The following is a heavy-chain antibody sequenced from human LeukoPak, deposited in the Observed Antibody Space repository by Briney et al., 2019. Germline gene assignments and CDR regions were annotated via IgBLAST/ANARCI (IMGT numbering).Heavy chain of an antibody. Sequence: SETLSLTCTVSGGSISNSYYYWGWIRQPPGKGLEWIGSIYYSGSTYYNPSLKSRVTISVDTSQNQFSLKLTSVTAADTAGYYCARLTSDLDYWGPGTLVTVSS. CDR2: IYYSGST. CDR1: GGSISNSYYY. CDR3: ARLTSDLDY. D-gene: IGHD2-2*01. V-gene: IGHV4-39*01. J-gene: IGHJ4*02.